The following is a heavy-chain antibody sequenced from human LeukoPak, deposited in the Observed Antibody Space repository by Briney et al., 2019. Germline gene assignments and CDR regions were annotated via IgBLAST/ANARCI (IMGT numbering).Heavy chain of an antibody. D-gene: IGHD3-16*01. J-gene: IGHJ4*02. CDR1: GFTFSSYG. CDR2: ISYDGSNK. V-gene: IGHV3-30*18. CDR3: AKDIGNYGPGDDY. Sequence: QPGRSLRLSCAASGFTFSSYGMHWVRQAPGKGLEWVAVISYDGSNKYYADSVKGRFTISRDNSKNTLYLQMNSLRAEDTAVYYCAKDIGNYGPGDDYWGQGTLVTVSS.